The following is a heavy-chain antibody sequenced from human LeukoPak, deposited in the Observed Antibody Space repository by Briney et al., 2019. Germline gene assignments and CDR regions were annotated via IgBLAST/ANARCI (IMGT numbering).Heavy chain of an antibody. Sequence: GGSLRLSCAASGLTFSGYYMSWIRQAPGKGLEWVSYISSSGSTIYYADPVKGRFTIAKDNDKNSLYLQINRLRAEDTAVYYCVRDVGMFGGVIVPYIEYWGQGTLVTVPS. CDR3: VRDVGMFGGVIVPYIEY. CDR1: GLTFSGYY. D-gene: IGHD3-16*02. V-gene: IGHV3-11*01. CDR2: ISSSGSTI. J-gene: IGHJ4*02.